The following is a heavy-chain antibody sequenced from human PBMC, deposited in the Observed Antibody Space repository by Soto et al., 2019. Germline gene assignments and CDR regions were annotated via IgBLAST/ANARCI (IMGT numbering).Heavy chain of an antibody. J-gene: IGHJ4*02. Sequence: QITLKESGPTLVKPTQTLTLTCTYSGFSLRTTGVGVGWIRQPPGKALEWLGIIYWYDDKRYSPSLNSRFTLTSDISKSQVVLTMTNMDPVDTATYYCAHTWGLPFDYWGQGTLVIVSS. D-gene: IGHD3-16*01. CDR2: IYWYDDK. CDR1: GFSLRTTGVG. CDR3: AHTWGLPFDY. V-gene: IGHV2-5*01.